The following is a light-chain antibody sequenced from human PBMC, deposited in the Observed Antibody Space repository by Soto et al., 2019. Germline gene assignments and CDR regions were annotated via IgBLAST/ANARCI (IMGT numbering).Light chain of an antibody. Sequence: QSVLTQPRSVSGSPGQSVTISCTGTSSDVGGYNYVSWYQQYLGKAPKLIIYDVSKRPSGVPDRFSGSKSGNTASLTISGLQAEDEADYYCCSYAGSYTLWVFGGGTKVTVL. CDR2: DVS. J-gene: IGLJ3*02. CDR1: SSDVGGYNY. V-gene: IGLV2-11*01. CDR3: CSYAGSYTLWV.